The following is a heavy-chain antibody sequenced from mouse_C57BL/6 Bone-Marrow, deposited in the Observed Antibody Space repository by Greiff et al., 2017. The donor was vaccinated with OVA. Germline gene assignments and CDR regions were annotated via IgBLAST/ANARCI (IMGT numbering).Heavy chain of an antibody. Sequence: VHLVESGPGLVAPSQSLSITCTVSGFSLTSYAISWVRQPPGKGLEWLGVIWTGGGTNYNSALKSRLSISKDNSKSQVFLKMNSLQTDDTARYYCARKGGLYYGNYVYAMDYWGQGTSVTVSS. D-gene: IGHD2-1*01. CDR3: ARKGGLYYGNYVYAMDY. V-gene: IGHV2-9-1*01. CDR2: IWTGGGT. CDR1: GFSLTSYA. J-gene: IGHJ4*01.